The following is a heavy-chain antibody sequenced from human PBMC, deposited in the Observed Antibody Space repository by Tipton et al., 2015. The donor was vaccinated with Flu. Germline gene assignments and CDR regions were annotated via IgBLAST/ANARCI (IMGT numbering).Heavy chain of an antibody. CDR3: ACPTTGGVAAFDI. CDR1: GYSLTSYW. J-gene: IGHJ3*02. Sequence: QLVQSGAEVKKPGESLKISCKGSGYSLTSYWIGCVRQMPGKGLEWMGIIYPGDSDTRYSPSFQGQVTISADKSIRTAYLQWSSLKASDTTMYYCACPTTGGVAAFDIWGPGTMVTVSS. CDR2: IYPGDSDT. V-gene: IGHV5-51*03. D-gene: IGHD1-1*01.